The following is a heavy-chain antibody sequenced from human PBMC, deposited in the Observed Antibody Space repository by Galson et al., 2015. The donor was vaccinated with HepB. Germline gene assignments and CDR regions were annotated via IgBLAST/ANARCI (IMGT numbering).Heavy chain of an antibody. D-gene: IGHD3-22*01. CDR3: ARDPYYDSSGYDPVFDY. V-gene: IGHV3-74*01. J-gene: IGHJ4*02. CDR1: GFTFSSYW. Sequence: SLRLSCAASGFTFSSYWMHWVRQAPGKGLVWVSRINSDGSSTSYADSVKGRFTISRDNAKNTLYLQMNSLRAEDTAVYYCARDPYYDSSGYDPVFDYWGQGTLVTVSS. CDR2: INSDGSST.